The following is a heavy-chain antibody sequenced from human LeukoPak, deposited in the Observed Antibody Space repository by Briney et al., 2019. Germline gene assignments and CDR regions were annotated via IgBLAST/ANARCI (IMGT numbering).Heavy chain of an antibody. Sequence: PSETLSLTCAVCGESVSGYYWSWIRQPPGKGLEWIGEINQSGSTNYNPSLKIRVTISVDTSKNQFSLKLSSVTAADKAVYYCARNPETTVTTDLPLVDYWGQGTLVTVSS. J-gene: IGHJ4*02. CDR2: INQSGST. CDR1: GESVSGYY. CDR3: ARNPETTVTTDLPLVDY. D-gene: IGHD4-17*01. V-gene: IGHV4-34*01.